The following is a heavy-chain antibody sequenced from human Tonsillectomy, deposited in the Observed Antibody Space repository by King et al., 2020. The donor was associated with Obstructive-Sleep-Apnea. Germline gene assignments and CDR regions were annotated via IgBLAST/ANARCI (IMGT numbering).Heavy chain of an antibody. D-gene: IGHD1-26*01. CDR2: INDESSNI. J-gene: IGHJ4*02. CDR3: VKCKGDKWVGAFDY. Sequence: VQLVESGGGLVQPGGSLRLSCLGSGFAFINYAMSLVCQSPGKGPEWVSYINDESSNIFFSDPLGCRCTIYRDNIQSTVYLQMDSLGAEDTAQYSCVKCKGDKWVGAFDYGGPGTPVTVSS. CDR1: GFAFINYA. V-gene: IGHV3-23*04.